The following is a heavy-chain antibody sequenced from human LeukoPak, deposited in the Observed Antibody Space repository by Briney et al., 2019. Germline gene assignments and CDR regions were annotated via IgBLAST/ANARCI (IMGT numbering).Heavy chain of an antibody. CDR2: ITSDGIGA. D-gene: IGHD3-22*01. V-gene: IGHV3-74*01. J-gene: IGHJ4*02. CDR1: GFTLSRYW. CDR3: ARYYYDTSLYYVEEEPHGALGY. Sequence: PGGSLRLSCAASGFTLSRYWMHWVRQAPGKGLVWVSSITSDGIGATYADSVKCRFTISRDNGKNTLYLQMTSLRAEDSAAYFCARYYYDTSLYYVEEEPHGALGYWGQGTLVSVSS.